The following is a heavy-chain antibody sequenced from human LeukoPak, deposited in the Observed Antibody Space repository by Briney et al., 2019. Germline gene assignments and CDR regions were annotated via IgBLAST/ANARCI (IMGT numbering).Heavy chain of an antibody. Sequence: PGGSLRLSCVASGITFNNYAVSWVRQAPGKGLEWVSTISDNGGNTYYADSVKGRFTISRDNSKNTLYLHMNSLRVEDTAVYYCARRGSYFPFDYWGQGTLATVSS. CDR2: ISDNGGNT. D-gene: IGHD3-10*01. J-gene: IGHJ4*02. CDR3: ARRGSYFPFDY. CDR1: GITFNNYA. V-gene: IGHV3-23*01.